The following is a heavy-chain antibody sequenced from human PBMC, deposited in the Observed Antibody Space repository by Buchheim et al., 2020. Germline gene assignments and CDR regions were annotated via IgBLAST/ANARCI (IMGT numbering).Heavy chain of an antibody. CDR1: GFTFSSYA. V-gene: IGHV3-23*01. D-gene: IGHD6-13*01. CDR3: AKEGRAAAGVDY. J-gene: IGHJ4*02. Sequence: EVQLLESGGGLVQPGGSLRLSCAASGFTFSSYAMSWVRQAPGKGLEWVSAISGSGGSPYYADSVKGRFTLSSDNAKKKLYMQMNSLRAEDTAVYYCAKEGRAAAGVDYWGQGTL. CDR2: ISGSGGSP.